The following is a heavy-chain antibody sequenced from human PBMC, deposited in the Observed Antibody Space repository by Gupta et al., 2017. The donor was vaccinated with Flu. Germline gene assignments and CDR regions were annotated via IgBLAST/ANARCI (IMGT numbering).Heavy chain of an antibody. Sequence: EVQLLESGGGLVQPGGSLRLSCAASGFTFSSYAMSWVRQAPGKGLEWVSAISGSGGSTYYADSVKGRFTISRDNSKNTLYLQMNSLRAEDTAVYYCKVDTAMVLEEYYYGMDVWGQGTTVTVSS. J-gene: IGHJ6*02. CDR2: ISGSGGST. V-gene: IGHV3-23*01. CDR1: GFTFSSYA. CDR3: KVDTAMVLEEYYYGMDV. D-gene: IGHD5-18*01.